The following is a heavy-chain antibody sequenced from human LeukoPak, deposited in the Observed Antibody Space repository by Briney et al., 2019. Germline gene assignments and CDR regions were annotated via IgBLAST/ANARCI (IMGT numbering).Heavy chain of an antibody. J-gene: IGHJ4*02. Sequence: PSETLSLTCTVSGYSISSGYYWGWIRQPPGKGLEWIGSIYHSGRTFYNPSLKSRVTISVDTSKNQFSLKLSSVTAADTAVYYCARAIWGSGWSSGGYYFDYWGQGTLVTVSS. CDR3: ARAIWGSGWSSGGYYFDY. CDR1: GYSISSGYY. V-gene: IGHV4-38-2*02. CDR2: IYHSGRT. D-gene: IGHD6-19*01.